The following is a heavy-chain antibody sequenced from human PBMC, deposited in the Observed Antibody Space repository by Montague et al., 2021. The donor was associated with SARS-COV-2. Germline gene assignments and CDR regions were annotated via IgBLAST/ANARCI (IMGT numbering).Heavy chain of an antibody. CDR2: TYYRSKWYN. J-gene: IGHJ4*02. CDR3: ARGISATNK. Sequence: CAISGDSVSSNTAAWNWIRQSPSRGLEWLGRTYYRSKWYNDYAVSVKSRIGNNADTSKNQFSLRLNSVTPEDTAVYYCARGISATNKWGQGTLVTVSS. D-gene: IGHD6-13*01. CDR1: GDSVSSNTAA. V-gene: IGHV6-1*01.